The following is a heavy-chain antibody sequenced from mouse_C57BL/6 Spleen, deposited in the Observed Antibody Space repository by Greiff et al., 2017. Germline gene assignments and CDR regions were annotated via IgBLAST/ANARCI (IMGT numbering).Heavy chain of an antibody. J-gene: IGHJ4*01. Sequence: VQLQQSGAELVKPGASVKLSCTASGFNIKDYYMHWVKQRTEQGLELIGRIDPEDGETNYAPKFQGKATITADTSSNTAYLQLSSLTSEDTAVYYCAPLYYGNEGAMDYWGQGTSVTVSS. V-gene: IGHV14-2*01. D-gene: IGHD2-1*01. CDR1: GFNIKDYY. CDR2: IDPEDGET. CDR3: APLYYGNEGAMDY.